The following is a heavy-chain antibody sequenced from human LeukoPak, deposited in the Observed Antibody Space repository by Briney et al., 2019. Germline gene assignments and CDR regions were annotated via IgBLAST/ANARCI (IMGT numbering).Heavy chain of an antibody. J-gene: IGHJ5*02. Sequence: SVKVSCKASGGTFSSYAISWVRQAPGQGLEGMGGIIPIFGKGNYPQKFQGRVTITADESTSTAYMELSSLRSEDTAVYYCARGPRYCSSTSCPMGGYRYNWFDPWGQGTLVTVSS. V-gene: IGHV1-69*13. CDR2: IIPIFGKG. D-gene: IGHD2-2*01. CDR3: ARGPRYCSSTSCPMGGYRYNWFDP. CDR1: GGTFSSYA.